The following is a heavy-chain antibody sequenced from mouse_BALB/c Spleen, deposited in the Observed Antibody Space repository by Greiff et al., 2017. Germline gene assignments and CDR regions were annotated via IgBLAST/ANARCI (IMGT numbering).Heavy chain of an antibody. J-gene: IGHJ4*01. CDR1: GFTFSSYG. CDR3: ARAPHGNYPYAMDY. CDR2: INSNGGST. D-gene: IGHD2-1*01. V-gene: IGHV5-6-3*01. Sequence: DVHLVESGGGLVQPGGSLKLSCAASGFTFSSYGMSWVRQTPDKRLELVATINSNGGSTYYPDSVKGRFTISRDNAKNTLYLQMSSLKSEDTAMYYCARAPHGNYPYAMDYWGQGTSVTVSS.